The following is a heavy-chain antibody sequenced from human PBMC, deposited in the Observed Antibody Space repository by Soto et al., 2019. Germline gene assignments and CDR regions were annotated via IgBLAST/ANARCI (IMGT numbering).Heavy chain of an antibody. V-gene: IGHV3-64D*08. CDR2: ISSNGGST. CDR3: VKEGAGSSRYYYYGMDV. CDR1: GFTFSSYA. Sequence: PGGSLRLSCSASGFTFSSYAMHWVRQAPGKGLEYVSAISSNGGSTYYADSVKGRFTISRDNSKNTLYLQMSSLRAEDTAVYYCVKEGAGSSRYYYYGMDVWGQGTTVTVSS. J-gene: IGHJ6*02. D-gene: IGHD3-16*02.